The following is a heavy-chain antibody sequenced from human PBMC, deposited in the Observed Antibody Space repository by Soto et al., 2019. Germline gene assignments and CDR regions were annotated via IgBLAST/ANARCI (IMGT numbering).Heavy chain of an antibody. V-gene: IGHV3-15*07. CDR3: TTMDSGLDY. J-gene: IGHJ4*02. CDR1: SVSNAW. Sequence: SVSNAWMNWVRPAPGKGLEWVGRIKSKTDGGTTDYAAPVKGRFTISRDDSKNTLYLQMNSLKTEDTAVYYCTTMDSGLDYWGQGTLVTVSS. D-gene: IGHD6-19*01. CDR2: IKSKTDGGTT.